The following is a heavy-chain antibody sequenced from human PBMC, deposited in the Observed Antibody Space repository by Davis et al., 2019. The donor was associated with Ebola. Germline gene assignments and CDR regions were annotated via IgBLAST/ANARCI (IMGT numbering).Heavy chain of an antibody. CDR3: ARDKVQSDYYYYYGMDV. Sequence: ASVKVSCKGSGYSFSIFGISWVRQAPGQGLEWMGWISFNGNTNYAQKLQGRVTMTRDTSTSTAYMELRSLTSDDTAVYYCARDKVQSDYYYYYGMDVWGQGTTVTVSS. V-gene: IGHV1-18*01. CDR2: ISFNGNT. CDR1: GYSFSIFG. J-gene: IGHJ6*02.